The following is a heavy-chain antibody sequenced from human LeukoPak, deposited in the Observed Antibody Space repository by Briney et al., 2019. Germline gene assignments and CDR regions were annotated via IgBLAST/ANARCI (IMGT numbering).Heavy chain of an antibody. D-gene: IGHD1-26*01. Sequence: ASVKVSCKHSGYTLTQYGISGVREAPGQGLEWMGWISAYNCNTNYAQKLQGRVTMTTDTSVITAYMELGSRRSDGTLVCECAVNHWSFFTEIYFDYWGQGTLVTVSS. CDR1: GYTLTQYG. CDR2: ISAYNCNT. CDR3: AVNHWSFFTEIYFDY. V-gene: IGHV1-18*01. J-gene: IGHJ4*02.